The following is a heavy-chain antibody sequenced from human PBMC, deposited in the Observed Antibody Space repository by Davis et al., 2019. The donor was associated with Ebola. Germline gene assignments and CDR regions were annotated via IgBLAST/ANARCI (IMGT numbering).Heavy chain of an antibody. V-gene: IGHV3-30*18. J-gene: IGHJ5*02. Sequence: GESLKISCAASGFTFSSYGMHWVRQAPGKGLEWVAVISYDGSNKYYADSVKGRFTISRDNSKNTLYLQMNSLRAEDTAVYYCAKEQWGWELLRSSGSWGQGTLVSVSS. D-gene: IGHD1-26*01. CDR1: GFTFSSYG. CDR3: AKEQWGWELLRSSGS. CDR2: ISYDGSNK.